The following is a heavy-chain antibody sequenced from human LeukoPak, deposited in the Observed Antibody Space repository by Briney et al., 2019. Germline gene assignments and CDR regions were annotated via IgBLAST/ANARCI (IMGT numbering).Heavy chain of an antibody. D-gene: IGHD7-27*01. CDR1: GFTFNSYA. V-gene: IGHV3-23*01. CDR2: ITTGGPNT. Sequence: GGSLRLSCAASGFTFNSYAMSWVRQAPGKGLKWVSTITTGGPNTYYADSVKGRFTVSRDDSKNTLYLQMNSLRAEDTAVYYCAKDGGLWVSAHWGDSWGRGTLVTVSS. J-gene: IGHJ4*02. CDR3: AKDGGLWVSAHWGDS.